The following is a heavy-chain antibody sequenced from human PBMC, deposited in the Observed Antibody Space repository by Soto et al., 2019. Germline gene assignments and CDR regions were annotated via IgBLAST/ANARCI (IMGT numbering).Heavy chain of an antibody. Sequence: QVQLVQSGAEVKKPGASVKVSCKASGYTFTTYGISWVRQAPGQGLEWMGWISGNKGNTNYAQKLQGRVNMTTDTPTSTAYMELRSQRSDDTAVYYCARDRSTHDYWGQGTLVTVSS. CDR2: ISGNKGNT. D-gene: IGHD1-1*01. V-gene: IGHV1-18*01. CDR3: ARDRSTHDY. CDR1: GYTFTTYG. J-gene: IGHJ4*02.